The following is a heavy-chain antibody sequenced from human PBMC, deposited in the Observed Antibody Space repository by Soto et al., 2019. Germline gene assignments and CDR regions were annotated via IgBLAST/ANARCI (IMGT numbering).Heavy chain of an antibody. CDR2: INPSGGST. V-gene: IGHV1-46*01. J-gene: IGHJ3*02. CDR1: GYTFTSYY. CDR3: ARDTSDSSGYYFDAFDI. D-gene: IGHD3-22*01. Sequence: ASVKVSCKASGYTFTSYYMHWVRQPPGQGLEWMGIINPSGGSTSYAQKFQGRVTMTRDTSTSTVYMELSSLRSEDTAVYYCARDTSDSSGYYFDAFDIWGQGTMVTVSS.